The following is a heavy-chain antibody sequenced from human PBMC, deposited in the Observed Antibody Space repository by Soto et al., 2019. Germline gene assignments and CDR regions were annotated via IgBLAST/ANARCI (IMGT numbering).Heavy chain of an antibody. D-gene: IGHD1-26*01. V-gene: IGHV4-59*08. CDR1: GDSIGTYN. J-gene: IGHJ6*02. Sequence: QVQLQASGPGLVKPSDTLSLTCTVSGDSIGTYNWAWIRQPPGKGLEWIGYIYSNGGSSYNPALKSRVTISADAFTKQSSLTLSSVTAADTAVYYCVRQGIGALHGLVDVWGQGTTVTVSS. CDR3: VRQGIGALHGLVDV. CDR2: IYSNGGS.